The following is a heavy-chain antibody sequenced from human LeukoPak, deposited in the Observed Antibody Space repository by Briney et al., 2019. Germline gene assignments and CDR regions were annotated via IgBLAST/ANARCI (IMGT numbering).Heavy chain of an antibody. J-gene: IGHJ5*02. D-gene: IGHD2-2*01. CDR1: GGSFSGYY. V-gene: IGHV4-34*01. CDR2: INHSGST. Sequence: SETLSLTCAVYGGSFSGYYWSWIRQPPGKGLEWIGEINHSGSTYYNPSLKSRLTMSVDTSKNQFSLKLSSVTAADTAVYYCARDQHWFDPWGQGTLVTVSS. CDR3: ARDQHWFDP.